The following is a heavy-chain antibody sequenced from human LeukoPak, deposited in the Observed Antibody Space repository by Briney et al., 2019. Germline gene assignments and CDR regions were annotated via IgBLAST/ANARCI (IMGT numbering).Heavy chain of an antibody. D-gene: IGHD1-26*01. J-gene: IGHJ4*02. CDR2: SGNT. V-gene: IGHV4-59*01. CDR1: GGSINSYY. CDR3: ARVSSGSYLYFDY. Sequence: SETLSLTCTVYGGSINSYYWSWIRQPPGKGLEWIGYSGNTIYNPSLKSRVTISVDTSKNQFSLNLSSVTPADSAVYYCARVSSGSYLYFDYWGQGSLVTVSS.